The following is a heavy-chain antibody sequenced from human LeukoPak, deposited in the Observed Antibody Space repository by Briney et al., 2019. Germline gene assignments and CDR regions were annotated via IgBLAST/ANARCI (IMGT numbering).Heavy chain of an antibody. V-gene: IGHV3-66*01. CDR3: ARVPHGYYYDSSAEYYFDY. Sequence: GGSLRLSCAVSGFTVSSNYMSWVRQAPGKGLEWVSVIYSGGSTYYADSVRGRFTISRDNSKNTLYLQMNSLRAEDTAVYYCARVPHGYYYDSSAEYYFDYWGQGTLVTVSS. D-gene: IGHD3-22*01. CDR1: GFTVSSNY. CDR2: IYSGGST. J-gene: IGHJ4*02.